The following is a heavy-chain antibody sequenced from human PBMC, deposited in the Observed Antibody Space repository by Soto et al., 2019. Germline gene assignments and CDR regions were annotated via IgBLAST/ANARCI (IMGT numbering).Heavy chain of an antibody. D-gene: IGHD3-10*01. CDR1: GFSFGDSY. CDR3: AKTRVADSGYYFDH. Sequence: QVQLVESGGGLVKPGGSLRLSCVASGFSFGDSYMSWIRQSAGKGLEWLSYISGGSSYTKYAESVKGRFTISRDNARRSLFLQVNGLRADDTAIYYCAKTRVADSGYYFDHWGQGTMVTVSS. J-gene: IGHJ4*02. V-gene: IGHV3-11*05. CDR2: ISGGSSYT.